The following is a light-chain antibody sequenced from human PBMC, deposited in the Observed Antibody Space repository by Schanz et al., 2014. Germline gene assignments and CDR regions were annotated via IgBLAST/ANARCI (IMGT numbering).Light chain of an antibody. CDR1: QGIRNS. CDR3: QKYNGAPLIT. CDR2: AAS. V-gene: IGKV1-27*01. J-gene: IGKJ5*01. Sequence: DIQMTQSPSSLSASVGDRVTITCRANQGIRNSVAWYQQKPGKVPKLLIYAASTLQSGVPSRFSGSGSGTDFTITVSSLQPEDVATYYCQKYNGAPLITFGQGTRLEIK.